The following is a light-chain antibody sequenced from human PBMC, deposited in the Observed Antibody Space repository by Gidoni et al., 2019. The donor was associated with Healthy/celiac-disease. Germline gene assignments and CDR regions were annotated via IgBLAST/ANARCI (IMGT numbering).Light chain of an antibody. V-gene: IGKV2-28*01. CDR1: QSLLHSNGYNY. CDR3: MQSLQTPFT. J-gene: IGKJ3*01. Sequence: DIVMTQSPLSLPVTPGEPASISCRSSQSLLHSNGYNYLDWYLQKPGQSPRLLIYVGSNRASGVPDRFSGSGSGTDFTLTISRVEAEDVGVYYCMQSLQTPFTFGPGTRVEIK. CDR2: VGS.